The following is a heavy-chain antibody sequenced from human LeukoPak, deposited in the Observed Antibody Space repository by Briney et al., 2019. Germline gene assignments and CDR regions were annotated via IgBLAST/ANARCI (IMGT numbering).Heavy chain of an antibody. CDR2: IYTSGST. CDR1: GGSISSYY. J-gene: IGHJ4*02. CDR3: ARDRRYYDFWSGPVPFDY. V-gene: IGHV4-4*07. Sequence: KPSETLSLTCTVSGGSISSYYWSWIRQPAGKGLEWIGRIYTSGSTNYNPSLKSRVTMSVDTSKNQFSLKLSSVTAADTAVYYCARDRRYYDFWSGPVPFDYWGQGTLVTVSS. D-gene: IGHD3-3*01.